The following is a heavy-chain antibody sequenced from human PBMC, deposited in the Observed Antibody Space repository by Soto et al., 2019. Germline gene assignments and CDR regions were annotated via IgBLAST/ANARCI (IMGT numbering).Heavy chain of an antibody. CDR3: AREIMPLTNDWYFDL. Sequence: QVQLQESGPGLVKPSETLSLTCTVSGGSISGGDHSWSWIRQPPGKGLEWIGHIFDSGSTYYNPYLKIRLTISVDTSKNQFSLRLSSVTAADTAVYYCAREIMPLTNDWYFDLWGRGTLVTVSS. V-gene: IGHV4-30-4*01. CDR1: GGSISGGDHS. D-gene: IGHD2-8*01. CDR2: IFDSGST. J-gene: IGHJ2*01.